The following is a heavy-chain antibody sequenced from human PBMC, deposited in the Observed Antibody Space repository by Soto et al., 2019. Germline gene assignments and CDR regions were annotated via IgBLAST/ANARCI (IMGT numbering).Heavy chain of an antibody. D-gene: IGHD3-10*01. Sequence: GGSLRLSCAASGFTFSSYSMNWVRQAPGKGLEWVSSISSSSSYIYFAVSVNGRLTISRDKGKNSLYLQMNSMRAADMDVYDSARDFQERSRVFNIRGQGTRVTVSS. V-gene: IGHV3-21*01. J-gene: IGHJ3*02. CDR3: ARDFQERSRVFNI. CDR2: ISSSSSYI. CDR1: GFTFSSYS.